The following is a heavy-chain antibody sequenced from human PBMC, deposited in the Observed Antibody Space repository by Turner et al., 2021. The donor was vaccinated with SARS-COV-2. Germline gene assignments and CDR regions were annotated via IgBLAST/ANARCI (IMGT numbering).Heavy chain of an antibody. CDR3: ARDRGLSYDFWSAYYESWFDP. CDR2: IWYDGSNK. CDR1: GFTFSSYG. J-gene: IGHJ5*02. D-gene: IGHD3-3*01. V-gene: IGHV3-33*01. Sequence: QVQLVESGGGVVQPGRSLRLSCAASGFTFSSYGMHWVRQAPGKGLEWVAVIWYDGSNKYYAESVKGRFTISRDNSKNTLYLQMNSLRAEDTAVYYCARDRGLSYDFWSAYYESWFDPWGQGTLVTVSS.